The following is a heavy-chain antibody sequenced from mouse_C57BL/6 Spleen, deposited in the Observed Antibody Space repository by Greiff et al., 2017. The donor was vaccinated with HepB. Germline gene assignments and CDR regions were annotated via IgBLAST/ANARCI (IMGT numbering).Heavy chain of an antibody. J-gene: IGHJ3*01. D-gene: IGHD2-4*01. Sequence: VQLQQPGAELVKPGASVKLSCKASGYTFTSYWMHWVKQRPGQGLEWIGMIHPNSGSTNYNEKFKSKATLPVDKSSSTAYMQLSSLTSEDSAVYYCARSMITTGGRFAYWGQGTLVTVSA. CDR2: IHPNSGST. V-gene: IGHV1-64*01. CDR1: GYTFTSYW. CDR3: ARSMITTGGRFAY.